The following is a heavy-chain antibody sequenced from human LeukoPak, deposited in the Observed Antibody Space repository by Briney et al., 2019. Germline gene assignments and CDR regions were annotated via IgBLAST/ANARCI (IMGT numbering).Heavy chain of an antibody. CDR2: ISAYNGNT. J-gene: IGHJ4*02. CDR3: GRERRYRPIDY. CDR1: GYTFTSYG. V-gene: IGHV1-18*01. Sequence: PGASVKVSCKAAGYTFTSYGSSWMRQAPGQGLEWMGWISAYNGNTNYAQKLQGRVTMTTDTSTSTAYMELRSLRSDDTAVYYCGRERRYRPIDYWGQGTLVTVSS. D-gene: IGHD3-9*01.